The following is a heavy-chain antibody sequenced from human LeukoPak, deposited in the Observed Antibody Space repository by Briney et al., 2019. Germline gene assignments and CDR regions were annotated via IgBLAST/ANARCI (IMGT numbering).Heavy chain of an antibody. V-gene: IGHV3-23*01. Sequence: PGGSLRLSCAASGFTFSSYAMSWVRQAPGKGLEWVSAISGSGGSTYYADSVKGRFTISRDNAKNSLYLQMNRLKAEDTAVYYCARVLDSSSSRYQSFNYWGQGTLVSVSS. CDR1: GFTFSSYA. CDR3: ARVLDSSSSRYQSFNY. CDR2: ISGSGGST. D-gene: IGHD2-15*01. J-gene: IGHJ4*02.